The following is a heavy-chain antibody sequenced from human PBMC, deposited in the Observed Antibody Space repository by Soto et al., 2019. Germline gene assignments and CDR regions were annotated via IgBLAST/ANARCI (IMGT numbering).Heavy chain of an antibody. Sequence: QVHLVQSGAEVKKPGASVKVSCMASGYNFIAQNIHWVRQAPGLGLVWMGKMKPNSGGSDYAQEFQGRLTVTRDTSISTGDRELTTLNSDDTAVYYCSRERHLNPPSDAFDLWGQGTMVIVSS. V-gene: IGHV1-2*02. J-gene: IGHJ3*01. CDR3: SRERHLNPPSDAFDL. CDR2: MKPNSGGS. CDR1: GYNFIAQN.